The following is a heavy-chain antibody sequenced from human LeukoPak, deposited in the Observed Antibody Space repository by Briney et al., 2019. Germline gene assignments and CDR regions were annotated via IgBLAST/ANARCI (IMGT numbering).Heavy chain of an antibody. D-gene: IGHD3-10*01. CDR3: AKSNGYGLVDI. Sequence: PSETLSLTCAVYGGSFSGYYWSWIRQPPGKGLEWIGEINHSGSTNYNPSLKSRVTISVDTSKNQFSLKLSSVTAADTAIYYCAKSNGYGLVDIWGQGTMVTVSS. CDR1: GGSFSGYY. CDR2: INHSGST. J-gene: IGHJ3*02. V-gene: IGHV4-34*01.